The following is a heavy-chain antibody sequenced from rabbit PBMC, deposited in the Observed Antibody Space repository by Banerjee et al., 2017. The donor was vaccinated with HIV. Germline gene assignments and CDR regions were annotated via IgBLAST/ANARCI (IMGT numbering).Heavy chain of an antibody. CDR1: GFPFSNKFV. CDR2: IYAGSSGST. CDR3: ARDLAGVIGWNFDL. J-gene: IGHJ4*01. Sequence: QSLEESGGDLVKPEGSLTLTCTASGFPFSNKFVMCWVRRAPGKGLELIACIYAGSSGSTYYASWAKGRFTVSKTSSTTVTLQMTSLTAADTATYFCARDLAGVIGWNFDLWGPGTLVTVS. D-gene: IGHD4-1*01. V-gene: IGHV1S40*01.